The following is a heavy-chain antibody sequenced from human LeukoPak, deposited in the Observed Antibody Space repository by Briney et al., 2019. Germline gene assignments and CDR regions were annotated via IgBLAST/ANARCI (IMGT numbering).Heavy chain of an antibody. CDR3: ASRNYDSSGYQH. Sequence: SVKVSCKASGYTFTGYYMHWVRQAPGQGLEWMGGIIPIFGTANYAQKFQGRVTITADKSTSTAYMELSSLRSEDTAVYYCASRNYDSSGYQHWGQGTLVTVSS. V-gene: IGHV1-69*06. CDR1: GYTFTGYY. J-gene: IGHJ1*01. CDR2: IIPIFGTA. D-gene: IGHD3-22*01.